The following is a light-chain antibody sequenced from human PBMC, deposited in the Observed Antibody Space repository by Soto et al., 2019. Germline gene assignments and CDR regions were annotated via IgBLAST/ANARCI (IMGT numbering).Light chain of an antibody. CDR3: QQYNIFWT. J-gene: IGKJ1*01. Sequence: DILLTQSPSFLSASVGDRVTVTCRASQGISSSLAWYQQKPGKAPKVIIYDASSLETGVPSRFSGSGSGTEFTLSISSLQPDDFATYYCQQYNIFWTFGQGTKVDIK. V-gene: IGKV1-9*01. CDR2: DAS. CDR1: QGISSS.